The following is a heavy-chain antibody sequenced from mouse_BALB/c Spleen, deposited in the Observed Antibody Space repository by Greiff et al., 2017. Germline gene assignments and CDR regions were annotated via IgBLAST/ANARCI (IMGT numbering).Heavy chain of an antibody. Sequence: EVKLMESGGGLVQPGGSLKLSCAASGFTFSSYTMSWVRQTPEKRLEWVAYISNGGGSTYYPDTVKGRFTISRDNAKNTLYLQMSILKSEDTAMYYCARREYGYWFAYWGQGTLVTVSA. V-gene: IGHV5-12-2*01. J-gene: IGHJ3*01. CDR2: ISNGGGST. D-gene: IGHD2-10*02. CDR3: ARREYGYWFAY. CDR1: GFTFSSYT.